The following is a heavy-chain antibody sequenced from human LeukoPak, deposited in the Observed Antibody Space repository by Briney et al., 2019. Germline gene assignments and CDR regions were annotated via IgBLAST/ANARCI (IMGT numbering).Heavy chain of an antibody. Sequence: GGSLRLSCAASGFTFSNYGLSWVRQAPGKGLEWVSGITGSGGSTYYADSVKGRFTISRDNSKNTLYLQMNSPRAEDTAVYYCANRAYGGNHGYFDYWGQGTLVTVSS. CDR2: ITGSGGST. CDR1: GFTFSNYG. D-gene: IGHD4-23*01. CDR3: ANRAYGGNHGYFDY. J-gene: IGHJ4*02. V-gene: IGHV3-23*01.